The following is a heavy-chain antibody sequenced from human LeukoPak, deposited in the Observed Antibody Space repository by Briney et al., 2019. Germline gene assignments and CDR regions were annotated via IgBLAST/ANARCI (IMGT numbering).Heavy chain of an antibody. CDR2: ISCIGGST. J-gene: IGHJ6*03. CDR1: GFTSSVYA. Sequence: GGSLRLSCAASGFTSSVYAMHWVRQAPGKGLEWVSLISCIGGSTYYADSVKGRFTISRDNSKNSLYLQMNSLRAEDTALYYCAKARIVGATRGYYYYYRDVWGKGTKV. V-gene: IGHV3-43D*04. D-gene: IGHD1-26*01. CDR3: AKARIVGATRGYYYYYRDV.